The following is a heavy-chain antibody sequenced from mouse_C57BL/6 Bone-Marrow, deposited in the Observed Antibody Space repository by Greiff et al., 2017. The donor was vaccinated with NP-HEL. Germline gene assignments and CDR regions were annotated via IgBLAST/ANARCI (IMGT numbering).Heavy chain of an antibody. CDR3: ASSVYWYFDV. J-gene: IGHJ1*03. CDR1: GYTFTSYW. V-gene: IGHV1-55*01. CDR2: IYHGSGST. Sequence: VQLQQSGAELVKPGASVKMSCKASGYTFTSYWITWVKQRPGQGLEWIGDIYHGSGSTNYNEKFKSKATLTVDTSSSTAYMQLSSLTSEDSVVYYCASSVYWYFDVWGTGTTVTVSS.